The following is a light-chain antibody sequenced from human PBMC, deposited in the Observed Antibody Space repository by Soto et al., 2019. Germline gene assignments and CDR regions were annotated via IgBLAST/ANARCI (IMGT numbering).Light chain of an antibody. CDR2: GAS. CDR1: QSVSSY. CDR3: LQYDGWLRLT. J-gene: IGKJ4*01. Sequence: EIVMTQSPASLSASQGERATITCRASQSVSSYLAWYQQKPGQAPRRLIFGASSRATGVPARFSGSGSGTEFTLTISSLQSEDFAVYFCLQYDGWLRLTSGGGTRVDI. V-gene: IGKV3D-15*01.